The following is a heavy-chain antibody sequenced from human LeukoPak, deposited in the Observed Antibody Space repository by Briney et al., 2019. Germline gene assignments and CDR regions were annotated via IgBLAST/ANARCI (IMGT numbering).Heavy chain of an antibody. CDR3: AREALLAYCGGDCYSVYDY. Sequence: GASVKVSCKASGGTFSSYAISWVRQAPGQGLEWMGRIIPILGIANYAQKFQGRVTITADKSTSTAYMELSSLRSEDTAVYYCAREALLAYCGGDCYSVYDYWGQGTLVTVSS. V-gene: IGHV1-69*04. CDR2: IIPILGIA. J-gene: IGHJ4*02. D-gene: IGHD2-21*02. CDR1: GGTFSSYA.